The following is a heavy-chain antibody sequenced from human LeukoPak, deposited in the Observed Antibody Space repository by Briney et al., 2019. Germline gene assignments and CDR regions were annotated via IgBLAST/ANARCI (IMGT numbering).Heavy chain of an antibody. CDR1: GFNFTNAL. J-gene: IGHJ4*02. CDR3: TTVGDYDILTGYPIDF. D-gene: IGHD3-9*01. Sequence: GGSLRLSCIISGFNFTNALMSWVRQTPGEALEWVGRIKSKADEGTTDYAAPVKGRFTISRDDSTNTLYLQMNSLRTEATAVYYCTTVGDYDILTGYPIDFWGQGTLVTVSS. V-gene: IGHV3-15*01. CDR2: IKSKADEGTT.